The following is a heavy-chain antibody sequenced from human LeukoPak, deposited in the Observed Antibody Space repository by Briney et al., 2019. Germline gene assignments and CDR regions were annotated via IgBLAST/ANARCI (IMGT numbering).Heavy chain of an antibody. V-gene: IGHV3-30*18. D-gene: IGHD4-23*01. J-gene: IGHJ6*03. CDR1: GFTFSSYW. CDR3: AKDPLEHGGGYMDV. CDR2: ISYDGSNK. Sequence: GGSLRLSCAASGFTFSSYWMSWVRQAPGKGLEWVAVISYDGSNKYYADSVKGRFTISRDNSKNTLYLQMNSLRAEDTAVYYCAKDPLEHGGGYMDVWGKGTTVTVSS.